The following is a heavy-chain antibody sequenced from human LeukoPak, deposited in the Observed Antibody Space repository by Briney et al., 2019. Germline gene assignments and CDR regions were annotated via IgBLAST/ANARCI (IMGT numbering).Heavy chain of an antibody. D-gene: IGHD2-21*02. CDR1: GFTFSSYA. CDR2: ISGSGGTT. V-gene: IGHV3-23*01. Sequence: GGSLRLSCTASGFTFSSYAIRWVRQDPGKGLEWVSAISGSGGTTYYADSVKGRFTISRDNSKNTLYLQMNSLRVEDTAIYYCARLMVTAQNAMDVWGQGTTVTVSS. CDR3: ARLMVTAQNAMDV. J-gene: IGHJ6*02.